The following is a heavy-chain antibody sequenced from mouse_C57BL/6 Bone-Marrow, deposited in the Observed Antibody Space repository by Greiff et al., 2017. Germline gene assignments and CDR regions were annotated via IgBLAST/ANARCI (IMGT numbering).Heavy chain of an antibody. D-gene: IGHD2-3*01. J-gene: IGHJ1*03. CDR2: FHPYNDDT. CDR3: AIIYDGYYWYVDV. CDR1: GYTFTTYP. V-gene: IGHV1-47*01. Sequence: VKLVESGAELVKPGASVKMSCKASGYTFTTYPIEWMKQNHGKSLEWIGNFHPYNDDTKYNEKFKGKATLTVEKSSSTVYLELSRLTSDDSAVYYCAIIYDGYYWYVDVWGTGTTVTVSS.